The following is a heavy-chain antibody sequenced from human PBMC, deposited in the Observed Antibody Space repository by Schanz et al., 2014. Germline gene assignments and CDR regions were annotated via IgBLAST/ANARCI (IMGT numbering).Heavy chain of an antibody. J-gene: IGHJ4*02. V-gene: IGHV3-48*04. Sequence: DVHLLESGGGLVQPGGSLRLSCAASEFTFSTDAMNWVRQAPGKGLEWLSYISDSGTYTNYADSVKGRFTISRDNAKSSLYLQMNSLRVEDTAVYYCAKYRGYYRVSGSYRELEYWGQGTLVTVSS. D-gene: IGHD3-10*01. CDR3: AKYRGYYRVSGSYRELEY. CDR2: ISDSGTYT. CDR1: EFTFSTDA.